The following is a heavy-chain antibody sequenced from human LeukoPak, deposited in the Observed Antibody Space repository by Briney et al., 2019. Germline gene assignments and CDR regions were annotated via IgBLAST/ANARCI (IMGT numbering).Heavy chain of an antibody. V-gene: IGHV4-31*03. D-gene: IGHD3-22*01. CDR2: IYYSGST. CDR3: ARDRGSSGYYSLFHWYFDL. J-gene: IGHJ2*01. CDR1: GGSISSGGYS. Sequence: PSETLSLTCTVSGGSISSGGYSWSWIRQHPGKGLEWIGYIYYSGSTYYNPSLKSRVTISVDTYKNQFSLKLSSVTAADTAVYYCARDRGSSGYYSLFHWYFDLWGRGTLVTVSS.